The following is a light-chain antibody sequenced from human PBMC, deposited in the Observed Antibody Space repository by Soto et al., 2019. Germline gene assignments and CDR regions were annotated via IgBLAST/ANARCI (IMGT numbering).Light chain of an antibody. J-gene: IGKJ5*01. Sequence: DIQMTQSPSAMSASVGDRVTITCRASQGINNYLAWFQQKPGKVPKRLIYTASSLQSGVPSRFSGSGSGTEFTLTISSLDPEDFAVYYCQQRNNWPPGITFGQGTRLEIK. CDR3: QQRNNWPPGIT. CDR1: QGINNY. V-gene: IGKV1-17*03. CDR2: TAS.